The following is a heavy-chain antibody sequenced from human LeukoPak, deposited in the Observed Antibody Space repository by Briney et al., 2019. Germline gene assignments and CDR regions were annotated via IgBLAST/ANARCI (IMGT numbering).Heavy chain of an antibody. J-gene: IGHJ3*02. Sequence: GGSLRLSCAASGFTFSSYSMNWVRQAPGKGLEWVSSISSSSSYIYYADSVKGRFTISRDNAKNSLYLQMNSLRAEDTAVYYCARPHTAVAGDAFDIWGQGTMVTVSS. D-gene: IGHD6-19*01. CDR1: GFTFSSYS. V-gene: IGHV3-21*01. CDR3: ARPHTAVAGDAFDI. CDR2: ISSSSSYI.